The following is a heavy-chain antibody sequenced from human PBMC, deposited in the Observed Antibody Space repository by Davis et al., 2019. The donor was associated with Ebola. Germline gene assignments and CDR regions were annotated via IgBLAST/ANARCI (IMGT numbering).Heavy chain of an antibody. CDR1: GLTFTNAW. CDR2: ITGSGVST. Sequence: GGSLRLSCVASGLTFTNAWMNWVRQAPGKGLEWVSTITGSGVSTYYADSVRGRFIISRDKSNNTLYLEMNSLRVDDTAVYYCATTQWLREFDNWGQGTLVTVSS. V-gene: IGHV3-23*01. D-gene: IGHD6-19*01. J-gene: IGHJ4*02. CDR3: ATTQWLREFDN.